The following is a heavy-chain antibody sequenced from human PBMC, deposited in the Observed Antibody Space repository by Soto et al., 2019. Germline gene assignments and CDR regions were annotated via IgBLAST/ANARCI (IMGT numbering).Heavy chain of an antibody. J-gene: IGHJ6*02. CDR1: GFSGSYYA. D-gene: IGHD2-8*01. V-gene: IGHV3-23*01. CDR3: TKSRRSVLMVYGFGGMDV. CDR2: ISGSGDGT. Sequence: GGSLRLSCAASGFSGSYYAMSWVRQSPGKGLEWVSSISGSGDGTYYGDSVKGRFTLSRDTSRKTLYLQMNNLRGEDTAVYFCTKSRRSVLMVYGFGGMDVWGRGTTVTVS.